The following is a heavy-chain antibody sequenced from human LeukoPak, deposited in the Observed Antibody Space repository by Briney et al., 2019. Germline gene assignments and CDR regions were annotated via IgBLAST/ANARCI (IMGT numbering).Heavy chain of an antibody. CDR3: ARITNYYGSGSYYPGAFDI. J-gene: IGHJ3*02. V-gene: IGHV2-70*11. Sequence: SGPALVKPTQTLTLTCTFSGFSLSTSGMCVSWIRQPPGKALEWLARIDWDDDKYYSTSLKTRLTISKDTSKNQVVLTMTNMDPVDTATYYCARITNYYGSGSYYPGAFDIWGQGTMVIVSS. CDR1: GFSLSTSGMC. CDR2: IDWDDDK. D-gene: IGHD3-10*01.